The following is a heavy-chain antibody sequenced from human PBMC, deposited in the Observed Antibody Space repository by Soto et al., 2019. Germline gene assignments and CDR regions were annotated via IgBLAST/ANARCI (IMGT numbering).Heavy chain of an antibody. CDR2: IYYSGST. V-gene: IGHV4-59*01. J-gene: IGHJ6*03. Sequence: PSETLSLTCTVSGGSISSYYWSWIRQPPGKGLEWIGYIYYSGSTNYNPSLKSRVTISVDTSKNQFSLKLSSVTAADTAVYYCARGNDIVVVPAAMPEPYYYYMDVWGKGTTVTVSS. D-gene: IGHD2-2*01. CDR1: GGSISSYY. CDR3: ARGNDIVVVPAAMPEPYYYYMDV.